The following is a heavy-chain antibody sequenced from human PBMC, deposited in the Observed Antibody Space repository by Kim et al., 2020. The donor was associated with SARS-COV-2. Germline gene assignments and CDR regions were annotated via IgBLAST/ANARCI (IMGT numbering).Heavy chain of an antibody. CDR1: GFTFSSYN. CDR3: ARILRGYTYGPSDY. Sequence: GGSLRLSCAASGFTFSSYNMNWVRQAPGKGLEWISYISSSSSTIYYADSVKGRFTISRDNAENSLYLQMNSLRAEDTAVYYCARILRGYTYGPSDYWGQGTLVTVSP. CDR2: ISSSSSTI. J-gene: IGHJ4*02. D-gene: IGHD5-18*01. V-gene: IGHV3-48*04.